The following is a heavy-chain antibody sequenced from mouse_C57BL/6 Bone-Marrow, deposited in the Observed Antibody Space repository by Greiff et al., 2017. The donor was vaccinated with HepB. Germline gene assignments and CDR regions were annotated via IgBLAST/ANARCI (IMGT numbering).Heavy chain of an antibody. V-gene: IGHV14-4*01. CDR1: GFNIKDDY. CDR2: IDPENGDT. CDR3: TNVNTYYYAMDY. Sequence: VQLKESGAELVRPGASVKLSCTASGFNIKDDYMHWVKQRPEQGLEWIGWIDPENGDTEYASKFQGKATITADTSSNTASLQLSSLTSKDTAVYYYTNVNTYYYAMDYWGQGTSVTVSS. J-gene: IGHJ4*01.